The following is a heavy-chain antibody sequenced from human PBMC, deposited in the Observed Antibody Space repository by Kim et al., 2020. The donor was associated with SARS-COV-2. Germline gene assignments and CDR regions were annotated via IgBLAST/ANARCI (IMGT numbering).Heavy chain of an antibody. CDR1: GFTITTYW. D-gene: IGHD3-10*01. Sequence: GGSLRLSCAASGFTITTYWMTWVRQAPGKGLEWVANIKFDASEKYYVDSVRGRFTISRDNAKNSLYLQINSLRAEDTAMYFCAREARGSGRDWYFDLWGRGTLVTVSS. CDR2: IKFDASEK. CDR3: AREARGSGRDWYFDL. J-gene: IGHJ2*01. V-gene: IGHV3-7*03.